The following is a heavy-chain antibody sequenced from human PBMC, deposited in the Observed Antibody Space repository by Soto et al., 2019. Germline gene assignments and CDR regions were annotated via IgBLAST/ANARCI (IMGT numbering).Heavy chain of an antibody. D-gene: IGHD2-2*01. J-gene: IGHJ6*02. CDR3: ARGPPGVVPGAIGSGGMDV. V-gene: IGHV3-30*04. CDR2: MSFDGSKA. CDR1: GFTLSSYA. Sequence: QVQLVESGGGVVQPGRSLSLSCAASGFTLSSYAVHWVRQAPGKGLEWVAVMSFDGSKASHADSVKGRFTISRDNSKNTVSLQMNSLRVEDSTVYYRARGPPGVVPGAIGSGGMDVRGQGTTVTVSS.